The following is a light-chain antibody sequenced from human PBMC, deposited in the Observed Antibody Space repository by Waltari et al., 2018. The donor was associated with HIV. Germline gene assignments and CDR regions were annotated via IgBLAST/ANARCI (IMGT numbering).Light chain of an antibody. J-gene: IGLJ1*01. Sequence: QSALTQPASGSGSPGQSHTIPCSGTSSNVGSDDFVPWYQQHPGEAPKLIIYEVTKRPSGVSNRFSGSKSGNTASLTISGLQAEDEADYYCCSCPRSGIRYVFGTGTKVTVL. CDR3: CSCPRSGIRYV. CDR1: SSNVGSDDF. CDR2: EVT. V-gene: IGLV2-23*02.